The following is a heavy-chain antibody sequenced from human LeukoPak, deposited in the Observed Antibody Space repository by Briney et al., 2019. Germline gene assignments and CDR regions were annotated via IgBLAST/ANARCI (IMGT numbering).Heavy chain of an antibody. J-gene: IGHJ4*02. CDR2: ISGSAGST. CDR3: ARGGGYDGLYFDY. D-gene: IGHD6-19*01. V-gene: IGHV3-23*01. Sequence: SGGSLRLTCAASGFSFSSYAMSWVRQAPGKGLEWVSAISGSAGSTYSADSVKGRFTISRDNSKNTLYLQMNSPRAEDAAVYYCARGGGYDGLYFDYWGQGTLVTVPS. CDR1: GFSFSSYA.